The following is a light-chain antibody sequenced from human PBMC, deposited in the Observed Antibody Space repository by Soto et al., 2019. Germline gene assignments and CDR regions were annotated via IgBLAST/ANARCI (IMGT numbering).Light chain of an antibody. CDR1: QSVSSSY. CDR2: GGS. J-gene: IGKJ2*01. V-gene: IGKV3-20*01. Sequence: EIVLTQSPGTLSLSPGERATLSCRASQSVSSSYLGWYQQKPGQAPRLLIYGGSSRATGIPDRFSGSASGTDFTLTISRLEPEDFAVYYCQQYGSLPRTFGQGTKLAIK. CDR3: QQYGSLPRT.